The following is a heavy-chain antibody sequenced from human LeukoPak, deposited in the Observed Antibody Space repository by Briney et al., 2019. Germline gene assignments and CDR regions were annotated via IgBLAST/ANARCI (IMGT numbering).Heavy chain of an antibody. D-gene: IGHD7-27*01. CDR2: IYTSGST. J-gene: IGHJ6*03. V-gene: IGHV4-61*02. CDR3: ASGPSTGYYYYMDV. CDR1: GGSISSGSYY. Sequence: SQTLSLTCTVSGGSISSGSYYWNWIWQPAGKGLAWIGRIYTSGSTNYNPSLKSRVTISVDTSKNQFSLKLSSVTAADTAVYHCASGPSTGYYYYMDVWGKGTTVTVSS.